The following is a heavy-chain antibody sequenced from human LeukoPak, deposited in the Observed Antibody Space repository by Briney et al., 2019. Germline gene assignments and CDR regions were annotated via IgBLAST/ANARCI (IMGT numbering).Heavy chain of an antibody. CDR3: ATERRPIVGSDFDY. CDR1: GYTINELF. V-gene: IGHV1-24*01. CDR2: FYSQDRET. Sequence: ASVKVSCKVSGYTINELFMHWVRQAPGKGLEWMGDFYSQDRETIYAQQFQCRVTMTEDTSTATGYMELSSLRSEDTAVYYCATERRPIVGSDFDYWGQGTLVTVSS. J-gene: IGHJ4*02. D-gene: IGHD1-26*01.